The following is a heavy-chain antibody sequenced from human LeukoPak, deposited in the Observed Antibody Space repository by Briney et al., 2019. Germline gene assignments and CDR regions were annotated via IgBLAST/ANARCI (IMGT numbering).Heavy chain of an antibody. D-gene: IGHD4/OR15-4a*01. V-gene: IGHV3-66*01. J-gene: IGHJ4*02. CDR2: IYSGGST. Sequence: TGGSLRLSCAASGFTVSSNYMSWVRQAPGKGLEWVSVIYSGGSTYYADSVKGRFTISRDNSKNTLYLQMNSLRPEDTALYYCAKDERVYGTNAGTLLDYWGQGTLVSVSS. CDR3: AKDERVYGTNAGTLLDY. CDR1: GFTVSSNY.